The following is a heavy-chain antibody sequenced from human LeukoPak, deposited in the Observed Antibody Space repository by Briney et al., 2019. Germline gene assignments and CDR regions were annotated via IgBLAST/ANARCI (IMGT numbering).Heavy chain of an antibody. CDR2: IIPILGIA. Sequence: ASVKVSCKASGGTFSSYAIIWVRQAPGQGLEWMGRIIPILGIANYAQKFQGRVTITADKSTSTAYMELSSLRSEDTAVYYCARGSCSSTSCYGASNWFDPWGQGTLVTVSS. CDR3: ARGSCSSTSCYGASNWFDP. CDR1: GGTFSSYA. D-gene: IGHD2-2*01. J-gene: IGHJ5*02. V-gene: IGHV1-69*04.